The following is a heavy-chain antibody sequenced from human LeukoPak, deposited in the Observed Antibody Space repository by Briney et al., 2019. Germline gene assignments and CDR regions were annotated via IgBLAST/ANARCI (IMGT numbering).Heavy chain of an antibody. CDR1: GYTLTSYY. Sequence: ASVKVSCKASGYTLTSYYMHWVRQAPGQGLEWMGLINPSGGSTSYAQKFQGRVTMTRDTSTGTVYMELSSLRSEDTAVYYCARDSLYDFWSGSSMDVWGQGTTVTVSS. D-gene: IGHD3-3*01. J-gene: IGHJ6*02. V-gene: IGHV1-46*01. CDR2: INPSGGST. CDR3: ARDSLYDFWSGSSMDV.